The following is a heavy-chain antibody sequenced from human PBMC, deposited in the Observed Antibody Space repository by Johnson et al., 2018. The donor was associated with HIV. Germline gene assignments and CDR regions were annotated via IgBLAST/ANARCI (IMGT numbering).Heavy chain of an antibody. V-gene: IGHV3-7*03. J-gene: IGHJ3*02. CDR1: GFTFSHDW. CDR2: IKEDGSEK. CDR3: AREALTYYDSSGSYYPVHDAFDI. D-gene: IGHD3-10*01. Sequence: VQLVESGGGVVRPGGSLRLSCAASGFTFSHDWLSWVRQAPGKGPEWVANIKEDGSEKNYVDSVKGRFTISRDNAKNSVYLQMNSLRAEDTALYYCAREALTYYDSSGSYYPVHDAFDIWGLGTLVTVSS.